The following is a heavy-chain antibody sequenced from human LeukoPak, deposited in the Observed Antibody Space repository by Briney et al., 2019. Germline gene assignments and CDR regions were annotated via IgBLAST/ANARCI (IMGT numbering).Heavy chain of an antibody. CDR1: GFLFRDYG. CDR2: IRFDGSNK. J-gene: IGHJ4*02. Sequence: GWSLRLSCVASGFLFRDYGMNWVRQVPGKGLEWVTFIRFDGSNKYYADSVKGRFTISKDNSKATVYLQMDSLRSEDTGIYYCAKDGVNYDYWNGYFDVWGQGIQVTVSS. V-gene: IGHV3-30*02. CDR3: AKDGVNYDYWNGYFDV. D-gene: IGHD3-3*01.